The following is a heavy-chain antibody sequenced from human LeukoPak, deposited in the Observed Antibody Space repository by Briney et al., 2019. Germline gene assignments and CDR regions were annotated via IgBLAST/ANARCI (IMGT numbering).Heavy chain of an antibody. CDR1: GGSISSSSYY. CDR3: AREGGPYRPLDY. V-gene: IGHV4-39*07. CDR2: VNLQGST. J-gene: IGHJ4*02. Sequence: SETLSLTCTVSGGSISSSSYYWGWIRQPPGKGLEWIGEVNLQGSTNHNPSLMGRVAISVDTSENHISLQLTSVTAADTAVYYCAREGGPYRPLDYSGQGTLVTVSS.